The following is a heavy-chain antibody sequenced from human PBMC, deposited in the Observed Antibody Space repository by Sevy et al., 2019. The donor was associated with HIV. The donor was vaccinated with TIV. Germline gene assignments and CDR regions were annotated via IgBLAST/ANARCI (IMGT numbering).Heavy chain of an antibody. D-gene: IGHD3-22*01. CDR2: FDPEDGET. V-gene: IGHV1-24*01. CDR1: GYTLNEFA. CDR3: AITREWYSDNSGYFDY. J-gene: IGHJ4*02. Sequence: APVKVSCKISGYTLNEFAMHWVRQAPGKGLQWMGTFDPEDGETIYAQKFQGRFAMTEDPSTDTAYMELSSLRSEDTAVYYCAITREWYSDNSGYFDYWGQGTLVTVSS.